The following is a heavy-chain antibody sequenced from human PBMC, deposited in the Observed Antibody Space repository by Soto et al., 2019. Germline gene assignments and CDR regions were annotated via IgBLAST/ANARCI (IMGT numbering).Heavy chain of an antibody. CDR1: ADSSTIRNYY. CDR3: ARHRIEVAWRGFDL. Sequence: SETLSLTCTVSADSSTIRNYYWGWIRQPPGKGLQWIGSNSYNGGTFYNPSLKGRVAISVDPSKKQSSLHVNSVTAADSAVYYYARHRIEVAWRGFDLWGQGSPVTVSS. D-gene: IGHD1-1*01. J-gene: IGHJ4*02. V-gene: IGHV4-39*01. CDR2: NSYNGGT.